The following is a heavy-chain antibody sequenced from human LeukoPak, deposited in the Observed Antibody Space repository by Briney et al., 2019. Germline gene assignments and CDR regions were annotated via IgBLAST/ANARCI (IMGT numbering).Heavy chain of an antibody. CDR2: ISGSGGST. V-gene: IGHV3-23*01. CDR3: ARSHYWYFDL. Sequence: GGSLRLSCAASGFTFSSYAMSWVRQAPGKGLEWVSAISGSGGSTHYADSVKGRFTISRDNSKDTLYLQMNSLRAEDTAVYYCARSHYWYFDLWGRGTLVTVSS. J-gene: IGHJ2*01. CDR1: GFTFSSYA.